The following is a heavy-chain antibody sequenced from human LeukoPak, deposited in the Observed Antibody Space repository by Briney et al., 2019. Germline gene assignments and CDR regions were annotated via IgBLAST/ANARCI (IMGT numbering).Heavy chain of an antibody. J-gene: IGHJ4*02. CDR1: GFTFSSYA. CDR3: ATHDSSGPEGGH. D-gene: IGHD3-22*01. Sequence: PGRSLRLSCAASGFTFSSYAMHWVRQAPGKGLEWVAVISYDGSNKYYADSVKGRFTISRDNSKNTLYLQMNSLRAEDTAVYYCATHDSSGPEGGHWGQGTLVTVSS. V-gene: IGHV3-30-3*01. CDR2: ISYDGSNK.